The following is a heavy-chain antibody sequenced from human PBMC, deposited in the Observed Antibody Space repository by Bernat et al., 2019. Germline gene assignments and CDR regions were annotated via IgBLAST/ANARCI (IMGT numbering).Heavy chain of an antibody. CDR2: TRNKANSYTP. CDR1: GFTFSDHY. Sequence: EVQVVESGGGLVQPGGSLRLSCAASGFTFSDHYMDWVRQAPGKGLEWVGRTRNKANSYTPEYSASVKGRFTISRDDSKISLYLLMNRLKTEDTAVYYCTGSQYYYDSSSSWRWFDPWGQGTLVTVSS. D-gene: IGHD3-22*01. J-gene: IGHJ5*02. V-gene: IGHV3-72*01. CDR3: TGSQYYYDSSSSWRWFDP.